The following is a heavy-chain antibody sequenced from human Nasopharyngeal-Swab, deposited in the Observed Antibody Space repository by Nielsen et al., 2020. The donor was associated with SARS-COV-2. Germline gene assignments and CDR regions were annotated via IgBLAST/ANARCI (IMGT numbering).Heavy chain of an antibody. CDR3: ARVLSRTSPYGMDV. Sequence: GESLKISCAPSGFTFNDYDIYWVRQTAGAGLEWVSSVGTAGDTHYQDSVQGRFTIPRENAKNSVFLQMDSLRVGDTGIYFCARVLSRTSPYGMDVWGRGTQVTVSS. V-gene: IGHV3-13*01. CDR1: GFTFNDYD. D-gene: IGHD2-2*01. J-gene: IGHJ6*01. CDR2: VGTAGDT.